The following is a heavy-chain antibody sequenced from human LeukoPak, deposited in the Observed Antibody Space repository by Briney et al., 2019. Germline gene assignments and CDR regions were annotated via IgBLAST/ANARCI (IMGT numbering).Heavy chain of an antibody. D-gene: IGHD3-3*01. CDR3: ARRKGLYYDFWSGHQGRSGAFDI. V-gene: IGHV4-34*01. J-gene: IGHJ3*02. Sequence: PSETLSLTCAVYGGSFSGYYWSWIRQPPGKGLERIGEINHSGSTNYNPSLKSRVTISVDTSKNQFSLKLSSVTAADTAVYYCARRKGLYYDFWSGHQGRSGAFDIWGQGTMVTVSS. CDR1: GGSFSGYY. CDR2: INHSGST.